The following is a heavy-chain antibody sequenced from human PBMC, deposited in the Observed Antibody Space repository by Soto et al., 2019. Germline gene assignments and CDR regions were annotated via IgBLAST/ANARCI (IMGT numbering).Heavy chain of an antibody. V-gene: IGHV4-39*01. J-gene: IGHJ4*02. CDR2: IYYRGNA. Sequence: QLQLQESGPGLVKPSETLSLTCSVSDDSINSDKYYWGWIRQPPGKVLEWIGGIYYRGNAYYNPSLQTRVTISLDKSKSQFSLKLNSVTAADSAVYFCARLEGLATISYYFDFWGPGALVTVSS. D-gene: IGHD3-9*01. CDR3: ARLEGLATISYYFDF. CDR1: DDSINSDKYY.